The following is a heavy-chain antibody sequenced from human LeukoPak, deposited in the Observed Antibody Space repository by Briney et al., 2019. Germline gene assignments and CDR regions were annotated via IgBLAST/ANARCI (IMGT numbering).Heavy chain of an antibody. CDR1: GFTFSNFA. Sequence: PGGSLRLSCSASGFTFSNFAMHWVRQAPGKGLEYVSTISSNGGATSYADSVKGRFTISRDNSKNTLYLQMNSLRAEDTAVYYCARGAGATTPFDYWGQGTLVTVSS. CDR2: ISSNGGAT. J-gene: IGHJ4*02. D-gene: IGHD1-26*01. V-gene: IGHV3-64*04. CDR3: ARGAGATTPFDY.